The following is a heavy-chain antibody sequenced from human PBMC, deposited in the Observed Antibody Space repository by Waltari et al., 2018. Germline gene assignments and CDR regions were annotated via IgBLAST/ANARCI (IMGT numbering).Heavy chain of an antibody. CDR3: ARVSTKTIDY. CDR2: ISYEGSNK. CDR1: GFTFSSYA. Sequence: QVQLVESGGGVVQPGRSLRLPCAASGFTFSSYAMHWGRQAPGKGLEWVAVISYEGSNKYYADSVKGRFTISRDNSKNTLYLQMNSLRAEDTAVYYCARVSTKTIDYWGQGTLVTVSS. V-gene: IGHV3-30-3*01. J-gene: IGHJ4*02. D-gene: IGHD2-8*01.